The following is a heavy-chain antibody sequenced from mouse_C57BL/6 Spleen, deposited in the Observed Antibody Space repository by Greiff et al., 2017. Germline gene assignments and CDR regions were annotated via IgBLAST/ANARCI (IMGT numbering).Heavy chain of an antibody. D-gene: IGHD1-1*01. J-gene: IGHJ2*01. CDR2: ISSGSSTI. CDR3: ALYYYGSPKGY. Sequence: EVKVVESGGGLVKPGGSLKLSCAASGFTFSDYGMHWVRQAPEKGLEWVAYISSGSSTIYYADTVKGRFTISRDNAKNTLFLQMTSLRAEDTAMYYCALYYYGSPKGYWGQGTTLTVSS. CDR1: GFTFSDYG. V-gene: IGHV5-17*01.